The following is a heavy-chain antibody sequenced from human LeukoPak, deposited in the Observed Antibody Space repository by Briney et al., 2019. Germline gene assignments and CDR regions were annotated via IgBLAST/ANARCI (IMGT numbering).Heavy chain of an antibody. CDR3: AKDLYYYDSSGYLDY. J-gene: IGHJ4*02. D-gene: IGHD3-22*01. Sequence: PPGGSLRLSCVASGLIVSSNYMTWVRQAPGKGLEWVSAISGSGGSTYYADSVKGRFTISRDNSKNTLYLQMNSLRAEDTAVYYCAKDLYYYDSSGYLDYWGQGTLVTVSS. V-gene: IGHV3-23*01. CDR2: ISGSGGST. CDR1: GLIVSSNY.